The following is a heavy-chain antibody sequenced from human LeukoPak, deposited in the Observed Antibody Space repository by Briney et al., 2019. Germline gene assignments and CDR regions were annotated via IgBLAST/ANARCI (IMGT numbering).Heavy chain of an antibody. CDR2: ISYDGSNK. CDR3: ARVIGQWLVTGVDY. Sequence: PGGSLRLSCAASGFTFSSYAMHWVRQAPGKGLEWVAVISYDGSNKNYADSVRGRFTISRDNSKNALYLQMNSLRTDDTAVYYCARVIGQWLVTGVDYWGQGTLVTVSP. V-gene: IGHV3-30-3*01. J-gene: IGHJ4*02. D-gene: IGHD6-19*01. CDR1: GFTFSSYA.